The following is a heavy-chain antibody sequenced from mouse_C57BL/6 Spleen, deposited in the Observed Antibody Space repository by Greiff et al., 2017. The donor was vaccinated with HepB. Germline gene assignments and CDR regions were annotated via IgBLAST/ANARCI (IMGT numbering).Heavy chain of an antibody. CDR2: ISSGSSTI. CDR1: GFTFSDYG. Sequence: EVNVVESGGGLVKPGGSLKLSCAASGFTFSDYGMHWVRQAPEKGLEWVAYISSGSSTIYYADTVKGRFTISRDNAKNTLFLQMTSLRSEDTAMYYCARPGLYHSYFDVWGTGTTVTVSS. V-gene: IGHV5-17*01. CDR3: ARPGLYHSYFDV. J-gene: IGHJ1*03. D-gene: IGHD2-12*01.